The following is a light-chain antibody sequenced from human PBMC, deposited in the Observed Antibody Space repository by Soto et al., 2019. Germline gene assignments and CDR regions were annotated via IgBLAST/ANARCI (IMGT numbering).Light chain of an antibody. CDR3: CSYAGSSVA. CDR2: EGS. V-gene: IGLV2-23*01. J-gene: IGLJ2*01. CDR1: SSDVGSYNL. Sequence: QSALTQPASVSGSPGQSITISWTGTSSDVGSYNLVSWYQQHPGKAPKLMIYEGSKRPSGVSNRFSGSKSGNTASLTISGVQAEDEAEYYCCSYAGSSVAFGGGTKLTVL.